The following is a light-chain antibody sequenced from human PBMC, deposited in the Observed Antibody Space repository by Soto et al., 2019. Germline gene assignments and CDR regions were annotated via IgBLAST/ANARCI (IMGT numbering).Light chain of an antibody. CDR1: QSISSW. CDR3: QQDNSYRRT. J-gene: IGKJ1*01. CDR2: KAS. V-gene: IGKV1-5*03. Sequence: DIQMTQSPSTLSASVGDRVTITCRASQSISSWLAWYQQKPGKAPKLLIYKASSLESGVPSRFSASGSGTEYTITISSLQPDDFATSYYQQDNSYRRTFGRGIKVEIK.